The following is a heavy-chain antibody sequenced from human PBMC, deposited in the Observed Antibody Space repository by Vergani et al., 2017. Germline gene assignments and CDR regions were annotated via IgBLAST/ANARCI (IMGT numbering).Heavy chain of an antibody. D-gene: IGHD1-20*01. CDR3: ARDLNHRYNWNDLGLREDFDY. CDR2: ISYDGSNK. J-gene: IGHJ4*02. CDR1: GFTFSSYA. Sequence: QVQLVESGGGVVQPGRSLRLSCAASGFTFSSYAMHWVRQAPGKGLEWVAVISYDGSNKYYADSVKCRFTISRDNSKNTLYLQMNSLRAEDTAVYYCARDLNHRYNWNDLGLREDFDYWGQGTLVTVSS. V-gene: IGHV3-30-3*01.